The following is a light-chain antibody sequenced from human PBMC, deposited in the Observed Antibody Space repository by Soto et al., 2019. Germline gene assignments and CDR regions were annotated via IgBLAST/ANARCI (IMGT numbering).Light chain of an antibody. CDR2: DSS. CDR3: QQFDDSVT. CDR1: QSLSSNF. J-gene: IGKJ5*01. Sequence: EIVLTQSPATLSLSPGERATLSCRASQSLSSNFLAWYQQKPGQPPRLLIYDSSTRATGFPDRFSGSGSGTDFTLTISRLEPEDSAVYYCQQFDDSVTFGQGTRLEIK. V-gene: IGKV3-20*01.